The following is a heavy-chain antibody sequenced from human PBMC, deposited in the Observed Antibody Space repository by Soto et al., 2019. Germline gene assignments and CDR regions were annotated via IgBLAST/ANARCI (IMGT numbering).Heavy chain of an antibody. CDR1: GFTFSSYG. V-gene: IGHV3-30*18. CDR3: AKDGDHCTGGRCNHFDS. D-gene: IGHD2-15*01. J-gene: IGHJ4*02. Sequence: QVQLVESGGGVVQPGTSLTLSCVASGFTFSSYGMHWVRQAPGKGLEWVAVISYDGSNKYYADSVKGRITISRDNSKNTLYLQMNNLRAEDTAVYHCAKDGDHCTGGRCNHFDSWGQGTQVTVSS. CDR2: ISYDGSNK.